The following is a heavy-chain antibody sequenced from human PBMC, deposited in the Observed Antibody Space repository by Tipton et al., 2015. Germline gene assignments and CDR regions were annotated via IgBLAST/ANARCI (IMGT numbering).Heavy chain of an antibody. Sequence: GLVKPSETLSLTCTVSGGSIRNYYWNWIRQSPGKGLEWIGHIYSSGRTNYNPSLYSRVTISVDTSRNQFSLRLSSVTAADTAVYYCARGSDYYDRTKYFDYWGQGTLVTVSS. V-gene: IGHV4-59*01. CDR2: IYSSGRT. D-gene: IGHD3-22*01. J-gene: IGHJ4*02. CDR3: ARGSDYYDRTKYFDY. CDR1: GGSIRNYY.